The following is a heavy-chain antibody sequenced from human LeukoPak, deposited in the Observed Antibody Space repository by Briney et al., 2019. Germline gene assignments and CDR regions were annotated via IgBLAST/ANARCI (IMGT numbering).Heavy chain of an antibody. D-gene: IGHD2-2*01. V-gene: IGHV3-7*01. Sequence: GGSLRLSCAASGFTFSSYWMSWVRKAPGKGLEWVANIKQDGSEKYYVDSVKGRFTISRDNAKNSLYLQMNSLRAEDTAVYYCARDDCSSISCYHNWFDPWGQGTLVTVSS. J-gene: IGHJ5*02. CDR3: ARDDCSSISCYHNWFDP. CDR2: IKQDGSEK. CDR1: GFTFSSYW.